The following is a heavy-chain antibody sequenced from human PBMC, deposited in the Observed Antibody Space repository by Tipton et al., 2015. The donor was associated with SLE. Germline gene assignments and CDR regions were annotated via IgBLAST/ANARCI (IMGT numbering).Heavy chain of an antibody. J-gene: IGHJ6*02. D-gene: IGHD2-8*01. CDR3: ARQAHCSDGACPAASDLDV. CDR2: ISHSGST. V-gene: IGHV4-38-2*01. Sequence: GLVKPSETLSLTCAVSGYSISSGHYWGWFRQPPGKGLEWIGSISHSGSTYYKTSLKSRVTISVDTSKNQFPRKLRSVAAADTAVYWCARQAHCSDGACPAASDLDVWGQGTTVTVSS. CDR1: GYSISSGHY.